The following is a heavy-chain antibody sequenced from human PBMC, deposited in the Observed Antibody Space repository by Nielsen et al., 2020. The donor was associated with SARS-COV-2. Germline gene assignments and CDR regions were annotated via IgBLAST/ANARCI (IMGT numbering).Heavy chain of an antibody. V-gene: IGHV3-23*01. CDR3: AKAPERNFALLDI. CDR2: ISGSGGST. Sequence: WIRQPPGKGLEWVSAISGSGGSTYYADSVKGRFTISRDNSKNTLYLQMNSLRAEDTAVYYCAKAPERNFALLDIWGQGTMVTVSS. J-gene: IGHJ3*02. D-gene: IGHD3-9*01.